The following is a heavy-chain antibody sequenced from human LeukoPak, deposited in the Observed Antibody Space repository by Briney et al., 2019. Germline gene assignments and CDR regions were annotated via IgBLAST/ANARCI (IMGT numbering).Heavy chain of an antibody. D-gene: IGHD3-9*01. CDR1: GGSISSYY. CDR3: ARSWREYYDILTGYSNLHFDY. Sequence: PSETLSLTCTVSGGSISSYYWSWIRQPPGKGLEWIGYIYYSGSTNYNPSLKSRVTISVDTSKNQFSLKLSSVTAADTVVYYCARSWREYYDILTGYSNLHFDYWGQGTLVTVSS. V-gene: IGHV4-59*01. CDR2: IYYSGST. J-gene: IGHJ4*02.